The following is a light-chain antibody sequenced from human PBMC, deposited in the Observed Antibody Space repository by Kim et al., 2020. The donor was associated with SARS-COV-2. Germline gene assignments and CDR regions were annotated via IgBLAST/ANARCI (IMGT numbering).Light chain of an antibody. Sequence: DIRLTQSPAFLSASVGDKVTITCRASQGTTNSFAWYQQKPGEAPKLLIFEASILQTGVPSRFTGSGSGTEFTLTISSLQPEDFATYFCQQHNSDPLTFGGGTKLEI. J-gene: IGKJ2*01. CDR2: EAS. CDR1: QGTTNS. CDR3: QQHNSDPLT. V-gene: IGKV1-9*01.